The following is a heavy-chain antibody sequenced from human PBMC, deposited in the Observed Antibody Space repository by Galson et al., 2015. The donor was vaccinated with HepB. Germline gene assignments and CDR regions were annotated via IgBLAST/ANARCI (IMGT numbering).Heavy chain of an antibody. J-gene: IGHJ4*02. Sequence: SLRLSCAASGFIFSSHAMHWVRQAPGKGLEWVTVISDDGSNKYYVDSVKGRFTISRDNSKNTLYLQMNSLRAGDTAAYYCARATGEDYDILTGQALIDYWGQGTLVTVSS. CDR3: ARATGEDYDILTGQALIDY. D-gene: IGHD3-9*01. V-gene: IGHV3-30*04. CDR1: GFIFSSHA. CDR2: ISDDGSNK.